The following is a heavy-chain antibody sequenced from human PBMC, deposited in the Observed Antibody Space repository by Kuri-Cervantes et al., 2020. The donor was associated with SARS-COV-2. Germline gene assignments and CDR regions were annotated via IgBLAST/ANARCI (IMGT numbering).Heavy chain of an antibody. J-gene: IGHJ5*02. V-gene: IGHV1-18*01. D-gene: IGHD2-2*01. CDR1: GYTFTSYG. Sequence: ASVKVSCKASGYTFTSYGISWVRQAPGQGLEWMGWISAYNGNTNYAQKLQGRVTMTIDTSTSTAYMELRSLRSDDTAVYYCARDSIPTLGYCSSTSCYVPYNWFDPWDQGTLVTVSS. CDR2: ISAYNGNT. CDR3: ARDSIPTLGYCSSTSCYVPYNWFDP.